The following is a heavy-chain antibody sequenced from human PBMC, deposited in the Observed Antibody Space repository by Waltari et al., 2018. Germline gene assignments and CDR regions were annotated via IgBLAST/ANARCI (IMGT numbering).Heavy chain of an antibody. J-gene: IGHJ3*02. Sequence: QVQLVQSGAAVKNPGASVKVSCKASGYTFISYDMNWVRKAAGQGLEWMGWMNPNSGDTGYAQKFQGRVSMTRDTSVSTAYMELSSLRPEDTAVYYCARWQKETDAFDIWGQGTVVTVSP. V-gene: IGHV1-8*02. CDR3: ARWQKETDAFDI. CDR2: MNPNSGDT. D-gene: IGHD5-12*01. CDR1: GYTFISYD.